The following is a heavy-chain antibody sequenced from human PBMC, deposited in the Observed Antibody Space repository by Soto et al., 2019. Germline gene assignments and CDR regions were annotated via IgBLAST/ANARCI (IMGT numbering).Heavy chain of an antibody. D-gene: IGHD1-26*01. J-gene: IGHJ6*02. CDR3: AREMKQWELINYYYGMDV. CDR1: GDSVSSNSAA. V-gene: IGHV6-1*01. Sequence: KQSQTLSLTCAISGDSVSSNSAAWNWIRQSPSRGLEWLGRTYYRSKWYNDYAVSVKSRITINPDTSKNQFSLQLNSVTPEDTAVYYCAREMKQWELINYYYGMDVWGQGTTVTVSS. CDR2: TYYRSKWYN.